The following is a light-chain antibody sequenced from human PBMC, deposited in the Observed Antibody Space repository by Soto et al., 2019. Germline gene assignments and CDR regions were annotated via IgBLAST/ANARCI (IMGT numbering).Light chain of an antibody. CDR1: QTVSSNF. V-gene: IGKV3-20*01. J-gene: IGKJ4*01. CDR2: GAS. CDR3: QQYGSSPLT. Sequence: EIVLTQSPCTLSLSPGERATLSCRASQTVSSNFLAWFQQKPGQAPRFVIYGASSRATGIPDRFSGSGSGTDFTLTINRLEPEDFAVYYCQQYGSSPLTFGGGTKVEIK.